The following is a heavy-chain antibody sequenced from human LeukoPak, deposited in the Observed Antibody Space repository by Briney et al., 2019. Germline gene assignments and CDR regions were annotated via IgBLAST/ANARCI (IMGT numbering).Heavy chain of an antibody. CDR2: IYYSGST. D-gene: IGHD2-8*01. J-gene: IGHJ4*02. CDR3: ARGLS. CDR1: GGSLSNSGYY. Sequence: PSETLSLTCTVSGGSLSNSGYYWGWIRQPPGKGLEWIGSIYYSGSTYYNPSLKSRVTISVDTSKNHFSLKLSSVTAADTAVYYCARGLSWGQGTLVTVSS. V-gene: IGHV4-39*02.